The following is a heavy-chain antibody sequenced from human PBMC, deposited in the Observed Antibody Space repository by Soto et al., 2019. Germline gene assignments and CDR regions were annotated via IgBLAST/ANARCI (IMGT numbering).Heavy chain of an antibody. V-gene: IGHV4-39*01. CDR3: ARQRTTVVTQASFDH. Sequence: SETLSLTCIVSGESISSSSYYWGWIRQPPGKGLEWIGSIYYSGRTYYNPSFKSRVTISIDTSKNQFSLKLSSVTATDTAVYYCARQRTTVVTQASFDHWGHGALVTVS. D-gene: IGHD2-21*02. CDR1: GESISSSSYY. CDR2: IYYSGRT. J-gene: IGHJ4*01.